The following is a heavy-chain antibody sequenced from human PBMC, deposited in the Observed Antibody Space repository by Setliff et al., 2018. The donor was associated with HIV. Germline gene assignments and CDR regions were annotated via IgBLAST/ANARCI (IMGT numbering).Heavy chain of an antibody. V-gene: IGHV3-7*01. Sequence: GGSLRLSCAGTGFTFSTYWMSWVRQAPGKGLEWVANINQDGATKYYVDSVRGRFTISRDNAKNSVFLQMNSLRGEDTAIYYCAGSMGYFVKADWGQGILVTVS. CDR2: INQDGATK. J-gene: IGHJ4*02. CDR1: GFTFSTYW. D-gene: IGHD6-13*01. CDR3: AGSMGYFVKAD.